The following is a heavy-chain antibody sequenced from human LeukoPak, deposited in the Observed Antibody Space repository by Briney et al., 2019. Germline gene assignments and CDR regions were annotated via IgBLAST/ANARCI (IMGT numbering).Heavy chain of an antibody. D-gene: IGHD6-13*01. Sequence: GGSLRLSCAASGFTFSSYGMSWVRQAPGKGLEWVSAISGSGGSTYYADSVKGRFTVSRDNSKNTLYLQMNSLRAEDTAVYYCAKSPWVSSWYEFDYWGQGTLVTVSS. CDR3: AKSPWVSSWYEFDY. CDR2: ISGSGGST. J-gene: IGHJ4*02. V-gene: IGHV3-23*01. CDR1: GFTFSSYG.